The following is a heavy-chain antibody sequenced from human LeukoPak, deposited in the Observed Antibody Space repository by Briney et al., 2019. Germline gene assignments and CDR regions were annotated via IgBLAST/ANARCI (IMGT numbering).Heavy chain of an antibody. CDR2: INWNGGST. J-gene: IGHJ4*02. CDR1: GFTFDDYG. D-gene: IGHD6-13*01. V-gene: IGHV3-20*01. CDR3: ARAASSWYLYYFDY. Sequence: GGSLRLSCAASGFTFDDYGMSWVRQAPGKGLEWVSGINWNGGSTGYADSVKGRFTISRDNAKNSLYLQMNSLRAEDTALYHCARAASSWYLYYFDYWGQGTLVTVSS.